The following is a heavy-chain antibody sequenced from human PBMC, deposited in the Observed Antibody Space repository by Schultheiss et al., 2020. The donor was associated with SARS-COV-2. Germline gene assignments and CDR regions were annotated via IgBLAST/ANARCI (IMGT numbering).Heavy chain of an antibody. J-gene: IGHJ6*02. V-gene: IGHV1-46*01. Sequence: ASVKVSCKASGYSFTTYGIGWVRQAPGQGLEWMGIINPSGGSTSYAQKFQGWVTMTRDTSISTAYMELSRLRSDDTAVYYCARARDYGSGSYLYGMDVWGQGTTVTVSS. CDR1: GYSFTTYG. CDR2: INPSGGST. CDR3: ARARDYGSGSYLYGMDV. D-gene: IGHD3-10*01.